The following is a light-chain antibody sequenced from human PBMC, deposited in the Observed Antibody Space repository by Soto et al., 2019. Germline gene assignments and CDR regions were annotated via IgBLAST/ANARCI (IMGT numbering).Light chain of an antibody. V-gene: IGKV3-15*01. CDR2: GAS. CDR1: QGVSNN. CDR3: QQYDNWPPVT. Sequence: DIVMTQSPATLSVSVGERATLSCRASQGVSNNLAWYQQKPGQAPRLLIYGASTRATGIPARFSGSGSGTEFSLTISSLQSEDFAIYYCQQYDNWPPVTFGGGTKVDIK. J-gene: IGKJ4*01.